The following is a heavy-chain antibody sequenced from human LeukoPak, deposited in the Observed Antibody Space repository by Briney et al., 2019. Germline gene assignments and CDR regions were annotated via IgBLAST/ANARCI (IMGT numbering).Heavy chain of an antibody. Sequence: SVKVSCKASGGTFSSYAISWVRQAPGQGLEWMGGIIPIFGTANYAQKFQGRVTITADESTSTAYMELSSLRSEDTAVYYRARDLGYSYPRIWFDPWGQGTLVTVSS. CDR3: ARDLGYSYPRIWFDP. D-gene: IGHD5-18*01. J-gene: IGHJ5*02. CDR2: IIPIFGTA. V-gene: IGHV1-69*13. CDR1: GGTFSSYA.